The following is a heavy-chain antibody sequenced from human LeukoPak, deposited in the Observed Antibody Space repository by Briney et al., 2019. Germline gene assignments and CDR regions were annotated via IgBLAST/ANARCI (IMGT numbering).Heavy chain of an antibody. CDR2: ISFSNTTI. J-gene: IGHJ4*02. Sequence: GGSLRLSCAASGFTFSNSSVNWVRQSPGKGLEWISYISFSNTTIYYADSVKDRFTISRDKAKNSLYLQMNSLRAEDTAVYYCARVDYVWGSYLFDYWGQGTLVTVSS. D-gene: IGHD3-16*02. V-gene: IGHV3-48*01. CDR1: GFTFSNSS. CDR3: ARVDYVWGSYLFDY.